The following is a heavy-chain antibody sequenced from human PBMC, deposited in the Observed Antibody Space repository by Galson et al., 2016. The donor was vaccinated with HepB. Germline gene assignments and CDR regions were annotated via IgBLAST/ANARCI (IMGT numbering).Heavy chain of an antibody. CDR2: IHYGDDT. Sequence: SLRLSCAASGFTVRRKYMSWIRQVPGKGLDWVAVIHYGDDTYYTESAQGRFIMSRDTSKNTLYLQMNNLRVDDTALYYCAGASFIEGPFHYWGQGTQVFVSS. J-gene: IGHJ4*02. CDR3: AGASFIEGPFHY. CDR1: GFTVRRKY. D-gene: IGHD4/OR15-4a*01. V-gene: IGHV3-66*01.